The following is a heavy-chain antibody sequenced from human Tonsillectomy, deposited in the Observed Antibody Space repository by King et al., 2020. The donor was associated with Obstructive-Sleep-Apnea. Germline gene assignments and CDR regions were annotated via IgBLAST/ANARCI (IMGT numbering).Heavy chain of an antibody. CDR2: ISGRGGST. CDR3: AKANRYMVGATYYFDY. V-gene: IGHV3-23*04. D-gene: IGHD1-26*01. J-gene: IGHJ4*02. CDR1: GFTFSSYA. Sequence: VQLVESGGGLVQPGGSLRLSCAASGFTFSSYAMSWVRQAPGKGLEWVSAISGRGGSTYYADSVKGRVTISRDNSKNTLYLQMNSLRAEDTAVYYCAKANRYMVGATYYFDYWGQGTLVTVSS.